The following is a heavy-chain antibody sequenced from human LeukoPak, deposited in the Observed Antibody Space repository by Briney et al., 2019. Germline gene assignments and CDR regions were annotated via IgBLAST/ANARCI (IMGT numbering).Heavy chain of an antibody. CDR2: VYPGDSDT. CDR1: GYSFTDYW. V-gene: IGHV5-51*01. J-gene: IGHJ4*02. CDR3: ARQDSRGYFGY. D-gene: IGHD3-22*01. Sequence: GESLKISCEASGYSFTDYWIGWVRQMPGKGLEWMGIVYPGDSDTRYSPSFPGQVTISADKSISTAYLQWSSLKASDTAMYYCARQDSRGYFGYWGQGTLVTVSS.